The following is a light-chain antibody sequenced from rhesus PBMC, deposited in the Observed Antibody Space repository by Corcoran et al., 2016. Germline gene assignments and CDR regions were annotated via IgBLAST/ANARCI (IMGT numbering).Light chain of an antibody. V-gene: IGKV1-25*01. CDR2: KAS. Sequence: DIQMTQSPSSLSASIGDRVTITCQASQDITNNLAWYQQKQGKSPNPLIYKASILNSWVPSRSSGSGSGTDFPLPISSLQPEDFASYYCQHGYGTPLYSFGQWTKVEIK. CDR1: QDITNN. CDR3: QHGYGTPLYS. J-gene: IGKJ2*01.